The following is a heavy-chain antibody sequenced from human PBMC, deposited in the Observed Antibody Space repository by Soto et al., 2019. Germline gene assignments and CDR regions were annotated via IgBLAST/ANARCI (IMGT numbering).Heavy chain of an antibody. J-gene: IGHJ4*02. V-gene: IGHV6-1*01. CDR2: TYYRSKWYN. D-gene: IGHD6-19*01. CDR3: ARGESISVAWFDY. CDR1: GDIVSSNSAA. Sequence: QTLSLTCSIPGDIVSSNSAAWNWIRQSPSRGLEWLGRTYYRSKWYNDYAVSVKSRITINPDTSKNQFSLQLNSVTPEDTAVYYCARGESISVAWFDYWGQGTLVTVSS.